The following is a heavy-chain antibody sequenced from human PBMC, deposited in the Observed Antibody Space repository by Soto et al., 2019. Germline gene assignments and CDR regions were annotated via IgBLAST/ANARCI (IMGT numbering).Heavy chain of an antibody. D-gene: IGHD3-16*02. V-gene: IGHV4-31*03. CDR1: GGSISSGGYY. J-gene: IGHJ4*02. CDR2: IYYSGST. CDR3: AIVENVWGSYRYFDY. Sequence: PSETLSLTCTVSGGSISSGGYYWSWTRQHPGKGLEWIGYIYYSGSTYYNPSLKSRVTISVDTSKNQFSLKLSSVTAADTAVYYCAIVENVWGSYRYFDYWGQGTLVTVSS.